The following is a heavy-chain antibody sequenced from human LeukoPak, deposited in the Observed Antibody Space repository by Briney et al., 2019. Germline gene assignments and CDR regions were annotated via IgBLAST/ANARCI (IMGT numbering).Heavy chain of an antibody. V-gene: IGHV4-4*07. J-gene: IGHJ3*02. Sequence: SETLSLTCTVSGGSISSYYWSWIRQPAGKGLEWIGRIYISGSTNYNPSLKSRVTMSVDTSKNQFSLKLRSVTAADTAVYYCARSYDYYDSSGCWGDAFDIWGQGTMVTVSS. CDR1: GGSISSYY. D-gene: IGHD3-22*01. CDR2: IYISGST. CDR3: ARSYDYYDSSGCWGDAFDI.